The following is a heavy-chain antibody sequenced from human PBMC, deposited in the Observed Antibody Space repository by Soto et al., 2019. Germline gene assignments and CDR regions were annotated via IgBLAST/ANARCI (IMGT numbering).Heavy chain of an antibody. V-gene: IGHV3-23*01. CDR3: AKVRSAYYYYYGMDV. CDR2: ISGGGGSA. Sequence: PGGSLRLSCAASGFTFSSYAMSWVRRAPGKGLEWVSAISGGGGSAYYADSVKGRFTISRDNSKNTLYLQMNSLRAEDTAVYYCAKVRSAYYYYYGMDVWGQGTTVTVSS. J-gene: IGHJ6*02. CDR1: GFTFSSYA.